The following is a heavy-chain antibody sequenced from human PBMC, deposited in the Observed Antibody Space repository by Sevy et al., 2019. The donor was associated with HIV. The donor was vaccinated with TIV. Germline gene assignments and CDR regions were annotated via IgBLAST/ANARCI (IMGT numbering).Heavy chain of an antibody. CDR1: GLTFSNYA. D-gene: IGHD3-22*01. J-gene: IGHJ3*02. CDR2: IFRGGDGT. Sequence: GGYLRLCCVASGLTFSNYAMNWVRQAPGKGLEWVSTIFRGGDGTYYADSVKGRFTMSRDNSKDTVYLQLSSLRADDTAVYYCAGALYDSSGSFDALDIWGQGIMVTVSS. V-gene: IGHV3-23*01. CDR3: AGALYDSSGSFDALDI.